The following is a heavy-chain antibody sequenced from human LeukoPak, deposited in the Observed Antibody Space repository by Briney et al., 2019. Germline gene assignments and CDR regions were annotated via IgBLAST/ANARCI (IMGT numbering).Heavy chain of an antibody. J-gene: IGHJ5*02. CDR2: IVVGSGNT. Sequence: VASVKVSCKASGFTFTSSAMQWVRQARGQRLEWIGWIVVGSGNTNYAQKFQERVTITRDMSTSTAYMELSSLRSEDTAVYYCARHSYDSSGYYGSWGQGTLVTVSS. CDR1: GFTFTSSA. D-gene: IGHD3-22*01. CDR3: ARHSYDSSGYYGS. V-gene: IGHV1-58*02.